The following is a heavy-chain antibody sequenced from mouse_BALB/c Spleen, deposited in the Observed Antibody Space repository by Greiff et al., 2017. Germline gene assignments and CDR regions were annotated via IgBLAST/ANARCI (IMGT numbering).Heavy chain of an antibody. J-gene: IGHJ2*01. CDR1: GYSITSDYA. CDR2: ISYSGST. V-gene: IGHV3-2*02. D-gene: IGHD3-1*01. Sequence: VQLKESGPGLVKPSQSLSLTCTVTGYSITSDYAWNWIRQFPGNKLEWMGYISYSGSTSYNPSLKSRISITRDTSKNQFFLQLNSVTTEDTATYYCAGRGLGTYLDYWGQGTTLTVSS. CDR3: AGRGLGTYLDY.